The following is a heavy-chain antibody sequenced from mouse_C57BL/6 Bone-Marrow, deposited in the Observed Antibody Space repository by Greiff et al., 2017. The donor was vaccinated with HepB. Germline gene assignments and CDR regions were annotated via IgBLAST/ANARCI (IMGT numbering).Heavy chain of an antibody. J-gene: IGHJ4*01. V-gene: IGHV1-9*01. D-gene: IGHD2-4*01. Sequence: QVQLQQSGAELMKPGASVKLSCKATGYTFTGYWIEWVKQRPGHGLEWIGEILPGSGSTNYNEKFKGKATFTADTSSNTAYMQLSSLTTEDSAIYYCARSRVYYDYDGPMGWDYWGQGTSVTVSS. CDR3: ARSRVYYDYDGPMGWDY. CDR2: ILPGSGST. CDR1: GYTFTGYW.